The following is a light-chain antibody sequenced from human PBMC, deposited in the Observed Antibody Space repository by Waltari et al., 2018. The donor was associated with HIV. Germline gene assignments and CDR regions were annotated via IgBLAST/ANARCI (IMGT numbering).Light chain of an antibody. Sequence: DIQMTQSPSTLSASVGDRVTITCRASQSISSWLAWYQQKPGKAPKLLIYKASSLESGVPSRFSGSGAGTEFTLTISSLQPDDFATYYCQQYESGNTFGQGTKLEIK. J-gene: IGKJ2*01. CDR3: QQYESGNT. CDR2: KAS. CDR1: QSISSW. V-gene: IGKV1-5*03.